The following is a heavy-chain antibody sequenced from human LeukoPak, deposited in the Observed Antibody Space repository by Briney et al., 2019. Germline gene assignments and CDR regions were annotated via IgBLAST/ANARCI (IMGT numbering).Heavy chain of an antibody. Sequence: PGGSLRLSCAASGFTFSSYGMHWVRQAPGKGLEWVAVISYDGSNKYYADSVKGRFTISRDNSKNTLYLQMNSLRAEDTAVYYCAKVIGPWSVTTGLDYWGQGTLVTVSS. V-gene: IGHV3-30*18. J-gene: IGHJ4*02. CDR2: ISYDGSNK. D-gene: IGHD4-17*01. CDR3: AKVIGPWSVTTGLDY. CDR1: GFTFSSYG.